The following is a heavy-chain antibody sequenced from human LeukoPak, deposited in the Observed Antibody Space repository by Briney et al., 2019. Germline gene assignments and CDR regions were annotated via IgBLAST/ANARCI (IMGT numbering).Heavy chain of an antibody. Sequence: PSETLSLTCTVSGDSISTYYWNWIRQPPGKGLEWIGYIYYTGNTNYNPSLRSRVTISIDTSKNQFFLNLTSVTAADTAVYYCATLRNDFGDYYRDYWGQGALVTVSS. V-gene: IGHV4-59*01. D-gene: IGHD4-17*01. J-gene: IGHJ4*02. CDR3: ATLRNDFGDYYRDY. CDR1: GDSISTYY. CDR2: IYYTGNT.